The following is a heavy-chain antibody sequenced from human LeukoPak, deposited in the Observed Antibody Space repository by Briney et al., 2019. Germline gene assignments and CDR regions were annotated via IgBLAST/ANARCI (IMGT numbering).Heavy chain of an antibody. CDR2: ISGNGGST. CDR1: GFTFSSYG. Sequence: GGSLRLSCAASGFTFSSYGMSWVRQAPGKGLEWVSAISGNGGSTYYADSVKGRFTISRDNSKNTLSLQMNSLRAEDTAVYYCAKDLGYSYGFVFDYWGQGTLVTVSS. J-gene: IGHJ4*02. V-gene: IGHV3-23*01. D-gene: IGHD5-18*01. CDR3: AKDLGYSYGFVFDY.